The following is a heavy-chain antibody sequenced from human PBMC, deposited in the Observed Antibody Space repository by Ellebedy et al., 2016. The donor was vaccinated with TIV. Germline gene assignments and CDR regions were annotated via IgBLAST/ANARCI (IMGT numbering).Heavy chain of an antibody. D-gene: IGHD1-20*01. Sequence: GESLKIYCAASGFPFKFYSMNWVRQAPGKGLEWIAYMTSDMRIRYYADSVKGRLTISRDNGRESLSLQMNSLRAEDTAVYYCARDPYNWNGPFDYWGQGTLVTVSS. J-gene: IGHJ4*02. CDR2: MTSDMRIR. V-gene: IGHV3-48*04. CDR3: ARDPYNWNGPFDY. CDR1: GFPFKFYS.